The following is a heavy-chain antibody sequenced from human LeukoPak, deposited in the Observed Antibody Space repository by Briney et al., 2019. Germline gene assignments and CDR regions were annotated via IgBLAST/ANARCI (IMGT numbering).Heavy chain of an antibody. J-gene: IGHJ4*02. CDR3: ARIFWSGYYKGGGFDY. Sequence: PSETLSLTCTVSGGSVSSGSYYWSWIRQPPGKGLEWIGYIYYSGSTNYNPSLKSRVTISVDTSKNQFSLKLSSVTAADTAVYYCARIFWSGYYKGGGFDYWGQGTLVTVSS. V-gene: IGHV4-61*01. D-gene: IGHD3-3*01. CDR1: GGSVSSGSYY. CDR2: IYYSGST.